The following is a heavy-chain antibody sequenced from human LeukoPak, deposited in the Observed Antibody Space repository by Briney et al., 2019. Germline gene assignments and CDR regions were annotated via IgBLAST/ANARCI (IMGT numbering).Heavy chain of an antibody. V-gene: IGHV1-2*06. CDR3: ARDLHYYDSSGYCYVQTGDY. Sequence: ASVKVSCKASGYTFTGYYMHWVRQAPGQGLEWMGRINPNSGGTNYAQKCQGRVTMTRDTSISTAYMELSRLRSDDTAVYYCARDLHYYDSSGYCYVQTGDYWGQGTLVTVSS. J-gene: IGHJ4*02. CDR1: GYTFTGYY. CDR2: INPNSGGT. D-gene: IGHD3-22*01.